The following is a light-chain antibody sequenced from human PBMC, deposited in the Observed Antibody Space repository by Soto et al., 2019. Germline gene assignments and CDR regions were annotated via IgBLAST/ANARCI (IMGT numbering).Light chain of an antibody. CDR2: GAS. Sequence: EIVMTQSPATLSVSPGERATLSCRASQSVTSNLAWYQQKRGQAPRLLIYGASTRATGIPARFSGSGSGTEFTLTISSLQSEDLAVYYCQQSSNWPPEITFGQGTRLEIK. CDR3: QQSSNWPPEIT. V-gene: IGKV3-15*01. J-gene: IGKJ5*01. CDR1: QSVTSN.